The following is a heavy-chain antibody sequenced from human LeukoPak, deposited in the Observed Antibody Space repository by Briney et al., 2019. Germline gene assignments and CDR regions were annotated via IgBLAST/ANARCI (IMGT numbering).Heavy chain of an antibody. D-gene: IGHD1-7*01. Sequence: GGSLRLSCAASGFTFDGYGMSWVRQAPGKGLEWVSGINWNGGSTGYADSVKGRFTISRDNAKNSLYLQMNSLRAEDTAVYYCARRTGTWDNWFDPWGQGTLVIFSS. CDR1: GFTFDGYG. V-gene: IGHV3-20*04. J-gene: IGHJ5*02. CDR2: INWNGGST. CDR3: ARRTGTWDNWFDP.